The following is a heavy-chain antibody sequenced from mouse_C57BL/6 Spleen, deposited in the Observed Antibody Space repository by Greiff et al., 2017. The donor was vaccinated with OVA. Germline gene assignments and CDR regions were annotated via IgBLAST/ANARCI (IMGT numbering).Heavy chain of an antibody. Sequence: VQLQQPGAELVRPGSSVKLSCKASGYTFTSYWMHWVKQRPIQGLEWIGNIDPSDSETHYNQKFKDKATLTVDKSSSTAYMQLSILTSEYSAVYYCATYYSKGTWFAYWGQGTLVTVSA. CDR1: GYTFTSYW. CDR2: IDPSDSET. J-gene: IGHJ3*01. D-gene: IGHD2-5*01. CDR3: ATYYSKGTWFAY. V-gene: IGHV1-52*01.